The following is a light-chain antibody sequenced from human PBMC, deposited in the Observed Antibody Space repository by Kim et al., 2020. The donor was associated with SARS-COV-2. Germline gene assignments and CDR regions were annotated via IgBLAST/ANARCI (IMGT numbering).Light chain of an antibody. CDR2: QDS. V-gene: IGLV3-1*01. Sequence: VAPGQPASIACSGDKLGDKYACWYQQKPGQSPVLVIYQDSKRPSGIPERFSGSNSGNTATLTISGTQAMDEADYYCQAWDSSTVVFGGGTQLTVL. CDR1: KLGDKY. CDR3: QAWDSSTVV. J-gene: IGLJ2*01.